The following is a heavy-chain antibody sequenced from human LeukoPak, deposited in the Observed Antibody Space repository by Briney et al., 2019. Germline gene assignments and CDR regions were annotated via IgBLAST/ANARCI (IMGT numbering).Heavy chain of an antibody. D-gene: IGHD1-1*01. CDR2: MNPNSGNT. CDR3: ARVRSSNNWEAWFVP. J-gene: IGHJ5*02. CDR1: GYIFTNYD. Sequence: GASVKVSCKASGYIFTNYDINWVRQATGQGLEWMGWMNPNSGNTGYAQKFQGRVTMTGNTSISTAYMELSSLRSEDTAVYYCARVRSSNNWEAWFVPWGQGTLVTVSS. V-gene: IGHV1-8*01.